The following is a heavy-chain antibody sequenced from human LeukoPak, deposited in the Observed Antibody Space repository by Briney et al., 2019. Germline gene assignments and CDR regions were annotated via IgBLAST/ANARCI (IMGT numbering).Heavy chain of an antibody. D-gene: IGHD1-7*01. CDR2: ISAYNGNT. V-gene: IGHV1-18*01. J-gene: IGHJ4*02. CDR1: GYTFTSYG. Sequence: ASVKVSCKASGYTFTSYGISWVRQAPGQGLEWMGWISAYNGNTNYAQKLQGRVTMTTDTSTSTAYMELTSLRSDDTAVYYCARVYRYNWNYRADYWGQGTLVTVSS. CDR3: ARVYRYNWNYRADY.